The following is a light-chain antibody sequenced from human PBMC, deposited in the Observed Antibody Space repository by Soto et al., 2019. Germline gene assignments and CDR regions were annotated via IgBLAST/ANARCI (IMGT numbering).Light chain of an antibody. CDR2: DVS. CDR1: GSDVGGYNY. V-gene: IGLV2-14*01. J-gene: IGLJ2*01. Sequence: QSALTQPASVSGSPGQSITISCTGTGSDVGGYNYVSWYQQHQGKAPQVLIYDVSNRPSGVSNRFSGSKSGNTASLTISGLQAEDESEYYCSSYTSASTPLVFGGGTKVSVL. CDR3: SSYTSASTPLV.